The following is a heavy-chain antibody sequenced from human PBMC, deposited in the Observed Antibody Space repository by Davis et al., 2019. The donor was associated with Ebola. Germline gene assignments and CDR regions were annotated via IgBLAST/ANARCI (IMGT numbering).Heavy chain of an antibody. CDR2: IIPMLDVK. CDR1: RDTFNRYE. Sequence: ASVKVSCKASRDTFNRYEIYWVRQAPGQGLEWMGRIIPMLDVKHYAQKLQGRVTMTTDTSTSTAYMELRSLRSDDTAVYYCARGQIISLDYWGQGTLVTVSS. V-gene: IGHV1-18*01. J-gene: IGHJ4*02. CDR3: ARGQIISLDY. D-gene: IGHD2-21*01.